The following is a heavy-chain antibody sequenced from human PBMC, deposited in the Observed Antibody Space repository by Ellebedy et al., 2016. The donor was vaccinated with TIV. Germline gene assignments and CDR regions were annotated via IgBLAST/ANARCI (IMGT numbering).Heavy chain of an antibody. CDR2: IHYSGSI. J-gene: IGHJ4*02. CDR3: ARAPPYYYDSSGYFDY. D-gene: IGHD3-22*01. V-gene: IGHV4-59*01. CDR1: GGSISSYS. Sequence: MPSETLSLTCTVSGGSISSYSWSWIRQPPGKGLEWIGYIHYSGSINYNTSLKSPVTISVDTSKNQFSLKLSSVTAADTAVYYCARAPPYYYDSSGYFDYWGQGTLVIVSS.